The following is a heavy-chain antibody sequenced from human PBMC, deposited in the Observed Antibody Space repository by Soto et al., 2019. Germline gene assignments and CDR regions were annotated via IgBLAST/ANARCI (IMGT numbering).Heavy chain of an antibody. CDR1: GGTFSSYT. V-gene: IGHV1-69*04. J-gene: IGHJ5*02. D-gene: IGHD3-10*01. CDR2: IIPILGIA. CDR3: AREPPANWDYYGSGRSGWFDP. Sequence: SVKVSCKASGGTFSSYTISWVRQAPGQGLEWMGRIIPILGIANYAQKFQGRVTITADKSTSTAYMELSSLRSEDTAVYYCAREPPANWDYYGSGRSGWFDPWGQGTLVTVSS.